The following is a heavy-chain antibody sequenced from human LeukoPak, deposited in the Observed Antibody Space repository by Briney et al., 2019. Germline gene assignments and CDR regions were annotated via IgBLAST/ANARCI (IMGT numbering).Heavy chain of an antibody. CDR1: GFTFTTYW. CDR2: INPHGTVT. Sequence: GGSLRLSCAASGFTFTTYWMHWVRQAPGKGLVWVSPINPHGTVTTYADSVKGRFTISRDNAKNTLYLQMNSLKAEDTAVYYCVRDSPSGFFDLWGRGTLVTVSS. CDR3: VRDSPSGFFDL. J-gene: IGHJ2*01. D-gene: IGHD6-19*01. V-gene: IGHV3-74*01.